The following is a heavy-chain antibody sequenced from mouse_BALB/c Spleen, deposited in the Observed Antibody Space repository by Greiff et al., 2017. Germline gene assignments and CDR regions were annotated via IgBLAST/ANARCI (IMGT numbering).Heavy chain of an antibody. CDR2: ISDGGSYT. D-gene: IGHD4-1*01. J-gene: IGHJ4*01. Sequence: EVKLVESGGGLVKPGGSLKLPCAASGFTFSDYYMYWVRQTPEKRLEWVATISDGGSYTYYPDSVKGRFTISRDNAKNNLYLQMSSLKSEDTAMYYCARDGTGPYYAMDYWGQGTSVTVSS. V-gene: IGHV5-4*02. CDR1: GFTFSDYY. CDR3: ARDGTGPYYAMDY.